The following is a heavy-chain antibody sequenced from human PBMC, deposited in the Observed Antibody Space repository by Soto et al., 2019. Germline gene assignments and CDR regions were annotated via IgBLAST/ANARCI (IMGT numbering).Heavy chain of an antibody. CDR1: GFTFDDYA. CDR2: INWNSGSI. Sequence: GGSLRLSCVASGFTFDDYAMHWVRQVPGKGLEWVSGINWNSGSIGYGDSVKGRFAISRDNAKNSLHLQMNSLSAEDTAFYYCVKDESINWYSGHFRHWGQGTLVTVSS. CDR3: VKDESINWYSGHFRH. D-gene: IGHD6-13*01. J-gene: IGHJ1*01. V-gene: IGHV3-9*01.